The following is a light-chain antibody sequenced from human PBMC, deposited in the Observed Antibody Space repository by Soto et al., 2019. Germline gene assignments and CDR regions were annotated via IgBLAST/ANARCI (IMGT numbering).Light chain of an antibody. J-gene: IGLJ1*01. V-gene: IGLV2-14*01. CDR3: SSYSSRSLFV. CDR2: DVS. CDR1: SSDVGGYNY. Sequence: QSALTQPASVSGSPGQSITISCTGTSSDVGGYNYVSWYQQHPGKAPKLMIYDVSNRPSGVSNRFSGSKSGNTASLTISGLQAEFEADYYCSSYSSRSLFVFGTGTVVTVL.